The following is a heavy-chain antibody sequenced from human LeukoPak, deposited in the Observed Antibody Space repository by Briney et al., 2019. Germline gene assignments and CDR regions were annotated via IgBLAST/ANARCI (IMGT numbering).Heavy chain of an antibody. CDR2: INPSGGGT. CDR3: ARVGGIAVAGYYFDY. CDR1: GYTFTSYY. J-gene: IGHJ4*02. V-gene: IGHV1-46*01. Sequence: ASVKVSFKASGYTFTSYYMHWVRQAPGQGLEWMGIINPSGGGTSYAQKFQGRVTMTRDMSTSTVYMELSSLRSEDTAVYYCARVGGIAVAGYYFDYWGQGTLVTVSS. D-gene: IGHD6-19*01.